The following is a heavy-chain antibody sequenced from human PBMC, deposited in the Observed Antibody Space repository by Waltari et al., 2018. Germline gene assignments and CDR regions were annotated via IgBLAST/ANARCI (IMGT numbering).Heavy chain of an antibody. CDR1: GFTFDDYA. Sequence: EVQLVESGGGLVQPGRSLRLSCAASGFTFDDYAMHWVRQAPGKGLEWVSGISWNIGSIGYADSVKGRFTISRDNAKNSLYLQMNSLRAEDTALYYCAKGGRDFWSGYIDYWGQGTLVTVSS. D-gene: IGHD3-3*01. CDR3: AKGGRDFWSGYIDY. V-gene: IGHV3-9*01. J-gene: IGHJ4*02. CDR2: ISWNIGSI.